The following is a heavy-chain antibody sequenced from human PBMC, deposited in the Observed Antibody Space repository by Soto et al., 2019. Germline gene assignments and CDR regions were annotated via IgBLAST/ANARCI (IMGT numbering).Heavy chain of an antibody. V-gene: IGHV3-23*04. D-gene: IGHD6-13*01. CDR2: ISGSGGST. J-gene: IGHJ4*02. CDR1: GFTFSSYG. Sequence: VQLVESGGGVVQPGRSLRLSCAASGFTFSSYGMHWVRQAPGKGLEWVSAISGSGGSTYYADSVKGRFTISRDNSKNTLYLQMNSLRAEDTAVYYCAKGGQWQQLVHFDYWGQGTLVTVSS. CDR3: AKGGQWQQLVHFDY.